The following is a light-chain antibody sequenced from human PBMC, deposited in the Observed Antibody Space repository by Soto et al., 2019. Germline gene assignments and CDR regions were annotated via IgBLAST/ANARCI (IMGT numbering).Light chain of an antibody. CDR2: HVS. V-gene: IGLV2-14*01. J-gene: IGLJ1*01. CDR1: SSDVGGYNY. CDR3: GSYAGSNAYV. Sequence: QSALDQPASVSGAAGQSITISCAGTSSDVGGYNYVSWYQQYPGKAPKVMIYHVSNRPSGVSNRFSGSRSGNTASLTISGLQAEDEADYYCGSYAGSNAYVFGTGTKVTVL.